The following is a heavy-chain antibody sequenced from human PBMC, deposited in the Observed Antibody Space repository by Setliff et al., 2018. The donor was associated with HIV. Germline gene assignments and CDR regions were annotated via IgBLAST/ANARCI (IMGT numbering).Heavy chain of an antibody. CDR1: GDSSSNDY. CDR3: AREYYRSGGYYSGWKYYYMDV. D-gene: IGHD2-15*01. J-gene: IGHJ6*03. Sequence: SETLSLTCTVSGDSSSNDYWTWVRQPPGKGLELIGNIHTSGTTKYNPSLNSRVTISVDKSKSQFSLRLSSVTAADTAMYYCAREYYRSGGYYSGWKYYYMDVWGKGTTVTVSS. CDR2: IHTSGTT. V-gene: IGHV4-4*08.